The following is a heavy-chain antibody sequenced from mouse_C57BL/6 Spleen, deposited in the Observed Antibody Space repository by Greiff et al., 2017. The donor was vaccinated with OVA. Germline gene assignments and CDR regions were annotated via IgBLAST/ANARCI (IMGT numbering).Heavy chain of an antibody. CDR1: GFNIKNTY. J-gene: IGHJ2*01. V-gene: IGHV14-3*01. CDR3: ASSLYYGSIDY. D-gene: IGHD1-1*01. Sequence: EVKLEESVAELVRPGASVKLSCTASGFNIKNTYMHWVKQRPEQGLEWIGRIDPANGNTKYAPKFQGKATITADTSSNTAYLQLSSLTSEDTASYYCASSLYYGSIDYWGQGTTLTVSS. CDR2: IDPANGNT.